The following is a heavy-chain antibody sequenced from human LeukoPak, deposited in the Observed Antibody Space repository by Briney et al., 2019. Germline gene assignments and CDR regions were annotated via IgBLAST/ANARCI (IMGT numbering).Heavy chain of an antibody. CDR3: ARHLCGTRVEVVVITLSFSFDL. D-gene: IGHD3-22*01. Sequence: AATQFLTCTLSERSISMSSYCGGWIRQPPGKELEWIWRFYYNGSTHYNPSPKSRVTIYVDTSQTHFSLTLSSVPAADTTVYYCARHLCGTRVEVVVITLSFSFDLWGQGTLVTVSS. J-gene: IGHJ5*02. CDR2: FYYNGST. CDR1: ERSISMSSYC. V-gene: IGHV4-39*01.